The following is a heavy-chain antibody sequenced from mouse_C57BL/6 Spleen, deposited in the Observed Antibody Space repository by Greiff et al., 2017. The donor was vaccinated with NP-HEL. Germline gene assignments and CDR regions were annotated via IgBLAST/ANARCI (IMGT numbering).Heavy chain of an antibody. D-gene: IGHD1-1*01. CDR2: ISSGSSTI. J-gene: IGHJ3*01. CDR3: AGDYYGSRFAY. Sequence: EVKVVESGGGLVKPGGSLKLSCAASGFTFSDYGMHWVRQAPEKGLEWVAYISSGSSTIYYADTVKGRFTISRDNAKNTLFLQMTSLRSEDTAMYYCAGDYYGSRFAYWGQGTLVTVSA. V-gene: IGHV5-17*01. CDR1: GFTFSDYG.